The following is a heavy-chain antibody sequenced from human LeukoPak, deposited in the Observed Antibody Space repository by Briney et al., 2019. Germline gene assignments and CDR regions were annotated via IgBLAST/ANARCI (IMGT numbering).Heavy chain of an antibody. Sequence: GASVKVSCKASGYTFTSYGISWVRQAPGQGLEWMGWISAYNGNTNYARKLQGRVTMTTDTSTSTAYMELRSLRSDDTAVYYCARDVGYCSSTSCYLPDYWGQGTLVTVSS. CDR3: ARDVGYCSSTSCYLPDY. CDR2: ISAYNGNT. J-gene: IGHJ4*02. V-gene: IGHV1-18*01. CDR1: GYTFTSYG. D-gene: IGHD2-2*01.